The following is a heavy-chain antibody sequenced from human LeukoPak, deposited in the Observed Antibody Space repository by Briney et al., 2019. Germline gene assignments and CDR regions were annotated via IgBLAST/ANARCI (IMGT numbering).Heavy chain of an antibody. Sequence: PGGSLRLSCAASRFTFSSYVMSWVRQAPGKGLEWVSAISDSGGSTYYADSVKGRFTISRDNSKNTLYLQMNSLKTEDTAVYYCTTEPDTYYDFWSGYYPFDYWGQGTLVTVSS. J-gene: IGHJ4*02. CDR2: ISDSGGST. D-gene: IGHD3-3*01. CDR3: TTEPDTYYDFWSGYYPFDY. CDR1: RFTFSSYV. V-gene: IGHV3-23*01.